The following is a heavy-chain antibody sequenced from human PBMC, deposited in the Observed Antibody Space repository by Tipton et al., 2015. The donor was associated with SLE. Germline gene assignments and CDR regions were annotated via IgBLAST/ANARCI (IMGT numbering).Heavy chain of an antibody. V-gene: IGHV3-49*04. CDR3: TTDDSSEIKGDY. CDR2: IRSKAYGGTT. Sequence: VQLVQSGGGLVQPGRSLRLSCTASGFTFGDYAMSWVRQAPGKGLEWVGFIRSKAYGGTTEYAASVKGRFTISRDDSKSIAYLQMSSLKTEDTAVYYCTTDDSSEIKGDYWGQGTLVTVSS. CDR1: GFTFGDYA. J-gene: IGHJ4*02. D-gene: IGHD3-22*01.